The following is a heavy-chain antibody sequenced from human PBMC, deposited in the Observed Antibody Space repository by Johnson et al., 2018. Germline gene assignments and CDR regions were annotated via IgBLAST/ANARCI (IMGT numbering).Heavy chain of an antibody. V-gene: IGHV3-33*01. CDR3: ARDINTRVGP. J-gene: IGHJ5*02. CDR2: IWNDGSNS. CDR1: GFTFSRYG. Sequence: QVQLVQSGGGVVQXGRSLRLSCAASGFTFSRYGMHWVPQAPGKGLEWVAAIWNDGSNSYYADSVKGRFTIARDNSRNTLYLQMNSRRADDPAVYYCARDINTRVGPWGQGTLVTVSS. D-gene: IGHD3-22*01.